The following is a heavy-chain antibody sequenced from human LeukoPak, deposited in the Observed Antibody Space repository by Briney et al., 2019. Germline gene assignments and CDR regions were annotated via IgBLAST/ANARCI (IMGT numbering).Heavy chain of an antibody. Sequence: GGSLRLSCAASGFTFSSYEMNWVRQAPGKGLEWVSYISSSGSTTYYADSVKGRFTISRDNAKNSLYLQMNSLRVEDTAVYYCARYRPRTTKGGGFDYWGQGTLVTVSS. CDR2: ISSSGSTT. J-gene: IGHJ4*02. D-gene: IGHD2-15*01. CDR1: GFTFSSYE. V-gene: IGHV3-48*03. CDR3: ARYRPRTTKGGGFDY.